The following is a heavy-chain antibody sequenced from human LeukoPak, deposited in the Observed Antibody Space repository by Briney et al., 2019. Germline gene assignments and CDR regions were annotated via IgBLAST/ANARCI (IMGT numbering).Heavy chain of an antibody. Sequence: GGSLRLSCAASGFTFSSYGMHWVRQAPGKGLEWVAFIRYDGSNKYYADSVKGRFTISRDNSKNTLYLQMNSLRAEDTAVYYCAKDSRGYYYDSSGYYYGYYFDYWGQGTLVTVSS. CDR1: GFTFSSYG. CDR2: IRYDGSNK. CDR3: AKDSRGYYYDSSGYYYGYYFDY. D-gene: IGHD3-22*01. V-gene: IGHV3-30*02. J-gene: IGHJ4*02.